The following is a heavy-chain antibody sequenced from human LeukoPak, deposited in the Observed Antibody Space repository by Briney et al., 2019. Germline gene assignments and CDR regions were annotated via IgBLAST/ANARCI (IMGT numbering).Heavy chain of an antibody. D-gene: IGHD2-21*02. CDR3: AKGGCGGDCFYYYYGMDV. J-gene: IGHJ6*02. V-gene: IGHV3-23*01. CDR2: ISGSGGST. CDR1: GFTFSSYA. Sequence: GGSLRLSCAASGFTFSSYAMSWVRQAPGKGLEWVSAISGSGGSTYYADSVKGRFTISRDNSKNTLYLQMNSLRAEDTAVYYCAKGGCGGDCFYYYYGMDVWGQGTTVTVS.